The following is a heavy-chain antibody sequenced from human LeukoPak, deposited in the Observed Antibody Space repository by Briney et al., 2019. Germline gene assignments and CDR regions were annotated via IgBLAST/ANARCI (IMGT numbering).Heavy chain of an antibody. V-gene: IGHV1-18*01. CDR2: ISAYNGNT. CDR1: GYTFTSYG. J-gene: IGHJ3*01. Sequence: ASVKVSCKASGYTFTSYGISWVRQAPGQGLEWMGWISAYNGNTNYAQKLQGRVTMTTDTSTSTAYMELRSLRSDDTAVYYCARDRAVLEYLSDAFDVWGQGTLVTVSS. CDR3: ARDRAVLEYLSDAFDV. D-gene: IGHD3-3*01.